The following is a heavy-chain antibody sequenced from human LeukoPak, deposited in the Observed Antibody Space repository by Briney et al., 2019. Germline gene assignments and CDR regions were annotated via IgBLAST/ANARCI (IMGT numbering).Heavy chain of an antibody. V-gene: IGHV3-15*01. Sequence: PGRSLRLSCAASGFTFSNAWMSWVRQAPGKGLEWVGRIKSKTDGGTTDYAAPVKGRFTISRDDSKNTLYLQMNSLKTEDTAVYYCTTVGCSSTSCPFDYWGQGTLVTVSS. J-gene: IGHJ4*02. CDR1: GFTFSNAW. CDR3: TTVGCSSTSCPFDY. CDR2: IKSKTDGGTT. D-gene: IGHD2-2*01.